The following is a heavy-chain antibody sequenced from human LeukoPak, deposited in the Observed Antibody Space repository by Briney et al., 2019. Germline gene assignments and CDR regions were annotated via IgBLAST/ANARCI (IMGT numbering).Heavy chain of an antibody. J-gene: IGHJ6*03. D-gene: IGHD1-1*01. Sequence: ASVKVSCKASGYTFTGYYMHWVRQAPGQGLEWMGWINPNSGGTNYAQKFQGRVTMTRDTSISTAYMELSRLRSDDTAVYYCARLRGDRGNYYHYMDVWGKGTTVTVSS. V-gene: IGHV1-2*02. CDR1: GYTFTGYY. CDR3: ARLRGDRGNYYHYMDV. CDR2: INPNSGGT.